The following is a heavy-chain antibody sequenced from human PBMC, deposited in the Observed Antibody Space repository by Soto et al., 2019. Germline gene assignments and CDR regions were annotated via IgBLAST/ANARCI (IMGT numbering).Heavy chain of an antibody. Sequence: PSETLSLTCTVSGGSISSYYWSWIRQPPGKGLEWIGYIYYSGSTNYNPSLKSRVTISVDTSKNQFSLKLSSVTAADTAVYYCARVPDDYSNSLGYYEADYYYGMDVWGQGTTVTVSS. CDR2: IYYSGST. CDR1: GGSISSYY. J-gene: IGHJ6*02. D-gene: IGHD4-4*01. CDR3: ARVPDDYSNSLGYYEADYYYGMDV. V-gene: IGHV4-59*01.